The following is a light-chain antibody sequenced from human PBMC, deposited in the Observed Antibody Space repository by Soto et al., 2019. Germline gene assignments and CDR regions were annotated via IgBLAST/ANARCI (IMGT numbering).Light chain of an antibody. Sequence: DIQMTQSPSTLSASVGDRVTITCRASQSISSWLAWYQQKPGKAPKLLIYKASSLESGVPSRFSGSGPGTEFTLTISSLQPDDFATYYCQQYNSHAGTFGQGTKVDI. CDR1: QSISSW. V-gene: IGKV1-5*03. CDR2: KAS. CDR3: QQYNSHAGT. J-gene: IGKJ1*01.